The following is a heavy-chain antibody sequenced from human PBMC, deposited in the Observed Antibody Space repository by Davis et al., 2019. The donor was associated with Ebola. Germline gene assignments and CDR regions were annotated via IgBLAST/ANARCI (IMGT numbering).Heavy chain of an antibody. CDR3: ARETVSDYYHGMDV. V-gene: IGHV4-34*01. J-gene: IGHJ6*02. D-gene: IGHD4-11*01. CDR2: INPRGHT. CDR1: GGSFSDYS. Sequence: MPSETLSLTCAVYGGSFSDYSWTWIRQPPGKGLQWIGEINPRGHTTYDASLRSRVTISVDKSKNQFSLKLSSVTAADTAVYYCARETVSDYYHGMDVWGQGITVTVSS.